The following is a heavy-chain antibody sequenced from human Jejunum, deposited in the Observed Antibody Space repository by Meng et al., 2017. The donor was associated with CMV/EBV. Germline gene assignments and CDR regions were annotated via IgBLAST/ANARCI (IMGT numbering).Heavy chain of an antibody. J-gene: IGHJ3*02. CDR2: VYSGGNI. V-gene: IGHV3-53*01. D-gene: IGHD2-15*01. Sequence: GFSVSSNYMSWVRQAPGKGLEWVSSVYSGGNIDYVGSVKGRFTISRDRSKNMVYLQMNSLRVEDTAVYYCARGGRTLWGGGTAFDIWGQGTTVTVSS. CDR1: GFSVSSNY. CDR3: ARGGRTLWGGGTAFDI.